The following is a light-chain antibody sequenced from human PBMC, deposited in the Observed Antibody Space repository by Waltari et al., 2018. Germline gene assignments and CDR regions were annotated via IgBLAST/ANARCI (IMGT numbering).Light chain of an antibody. J-gene: IGKJ4*01. V-gene: IGKV3-11*01. CDR2: DAS. CDR1: QSVSTS. CDR3: HQGYSWPFT. Sequence: EILLTQSPAPLSFSPGETATLSCRASQSVSTSLAWFPQKPGQPPRLIIYDASNRANDIPGRFRGSGSGTDFTLSISSLEPEDLAVYYCHQGYSWPFTFGGGTKVQIK.